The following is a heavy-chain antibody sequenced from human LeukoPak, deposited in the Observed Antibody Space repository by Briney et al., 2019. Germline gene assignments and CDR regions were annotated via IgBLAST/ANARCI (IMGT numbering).Heavy chain of an antibody. D-gene: IGHD5/OR15-5a*01. V-gene: IGHV3-21*04. CDR2: ISSTSTNI. CDR3: ARDHVYGGADY. CDR1: GFTFSSYS. J-gene: IGHJ4*02. Sequence: GGSLILSCAASGFTFSSYSMNWVRQAPGRGLEWVSSISSTSTNIYYADSVKGRFTISRDNAKNSLYLQMNSLRTEDTALYYCARDHVYGGADYWGQGTLVTVSS.